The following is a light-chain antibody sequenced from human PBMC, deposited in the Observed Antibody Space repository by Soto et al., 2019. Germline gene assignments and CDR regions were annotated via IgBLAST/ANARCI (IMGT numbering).Light chain of an antibody. CDR1: SSDVGGYNY. CDR3: CSSAGSSTVI. J-gene: IGLJ2*01. CDR2: EVS. V-gene: IGLV2-14*01. Sequence: QSALTQPASVSGSPGQSITISCTGTSSDVGGYNYVSWYQQHPGKAPKLMIYEVSNRPSGVSTRFSGSKSGNTASLTISGLQAEDEADYYCCSSAGSSTVIFGGGTKLTVL.